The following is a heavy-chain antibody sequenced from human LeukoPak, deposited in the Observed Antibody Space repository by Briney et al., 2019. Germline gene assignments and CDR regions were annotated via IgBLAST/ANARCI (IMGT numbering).Heavy chain of an antibody. V-gene: IGHV4-4*07. CDR2: IYTSGST. CDR1: GGSISSYY. D-gene: IGHD1-26*01. J-gene: IGHJ5*02. CDR3: ARHEYSGSYYGLSWFDP. Sequence: SETLSLTCTVSGGSISSYYWSWIRQPAGKGLEWIGRIYTSGSTNYNPSLKSRVTMSVDTSKNQFSLKLSSVTAADTAVYYCARHEYSGSYYGLSWFDPWGQGSLVTVSS.